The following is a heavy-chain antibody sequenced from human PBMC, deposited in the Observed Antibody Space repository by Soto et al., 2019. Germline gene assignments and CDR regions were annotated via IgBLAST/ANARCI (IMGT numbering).Heavy chain of an antibody. V-gene: IGHV4-59*01. CDR1: GGSISSYY. D-gene: IGHD3-16*01. J-gene: IGHJ6*02. Sequence: SETLSLTCTVSGGSISSYYWSWIRQPPGKGLEWIGYIYYSGSTNYNPPLKSRVTISVDTSKNQFPLKLSSVTAADTAIYYCARAMGDWGTYYYYYGLDVWGQGTTVTVSS. CDR2: IYYSGST. CDR3: ARAMGDWGTYYYYYGLDV.